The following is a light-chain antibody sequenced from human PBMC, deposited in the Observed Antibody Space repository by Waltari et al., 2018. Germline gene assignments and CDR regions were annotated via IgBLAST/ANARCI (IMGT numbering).Light chain of an antibody. CDR3: QQYYSHSGVN. V-gene: IGKV1-39*01. CDR2: AAS. J-gene: IGKJ3*01. Sequence: DIQMTQSPSSLSASVGDRVTITCRASQSINSYLIWYQQKPGKAPKLLIYAASNLQSGVPSRFSGSGSETEFTLTISSLQPDDFATYYCQQYYSHSGVNFGPGTTVDIK. CDR1: QSINSY.